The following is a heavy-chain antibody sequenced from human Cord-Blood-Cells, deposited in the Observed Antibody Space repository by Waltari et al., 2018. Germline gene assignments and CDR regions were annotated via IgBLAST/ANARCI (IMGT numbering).Heavy chain of an antibody. CDR1: GGTFRSYS. D-gene: IGHD1-20*01. Sequence: QVQLVQSGAEVKKPGSSVKVSCKASGGTFRSYSISWVRQAPGQGLEWMGGIIPIFGTANDAQKFQGRVTITADESTSTAYMELSSLRSEDTAVYYCARSNWNYGMDVWGQGTTVTVSS. CDR2: IIPIFGTA. CDR3: ARSNWNYGMDV. V-gene: IGHV1-69*01. J-gene: IGHJ6*02.